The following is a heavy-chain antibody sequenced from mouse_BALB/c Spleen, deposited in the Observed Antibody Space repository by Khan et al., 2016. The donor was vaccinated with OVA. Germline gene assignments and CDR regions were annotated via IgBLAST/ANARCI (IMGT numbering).Heavy chain of an antibody. CDR2: VSTGGTYT. CDR1: GFTFSTYG. Sequence: VQGVESGGDLVKPGGSLKLSCAASGFTFSTYGMSWVRQTPDRRLEWVATVSTGGTYTYYLDSVKGRFTISRDNAKNTLYLQMSSLKSEDTAMFYCTRLAYYYDSEGFAYWGQGTLVTVSA. V-gene: IGHV5-6*01. D-gene: IGHD1-1*01. CDR3: TRLAYYYDSEGFAY. J-gene: IGHJ3*01.